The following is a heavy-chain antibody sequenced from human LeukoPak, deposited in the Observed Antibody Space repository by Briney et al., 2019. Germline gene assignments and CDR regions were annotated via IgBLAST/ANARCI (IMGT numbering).Heavy chain of an antibody. CDR3: ARGSPYYYDSSGYWKYYFDY. V-gene: IGHV1-2*02. D-gene: IGHD3-22*01. CDR2: INPNSGGT. J-gene: IGHJ4*02. Sequence: ASVKVSCKASGYTFTGYYMHWVRQAPGQGLEWMGWINPNSGGTNYAQKFQGRVTMTRDTSISTAYIELSRLRSDDTAVYYCARGSPYYYDSSGYWKYYFDYWGQGTLVTVSS. CDR1: GYTFTGYY.